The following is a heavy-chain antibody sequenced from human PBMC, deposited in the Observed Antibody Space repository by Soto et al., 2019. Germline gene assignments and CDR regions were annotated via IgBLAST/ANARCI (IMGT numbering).Heavy chain of an antibody. CDR3: ARLGYDTSLNYMYFDF. CDR2: IFHDGTA. J-gene: IGHJ4*02. CDR1: GVSISSGNW. D-gene: IGHD3-22*01. Sequence: SETLSLTCAVSGVSISSGNWWTWVRQTQQRGLEYIGEIFHDGTANYYPSFERRVAISVDTSKNQFSLKLTSVTAADTAIYFCARLGYDTSLNYMYFDFWEQGARVTVYS. V-gene: IGHV4-4*02.